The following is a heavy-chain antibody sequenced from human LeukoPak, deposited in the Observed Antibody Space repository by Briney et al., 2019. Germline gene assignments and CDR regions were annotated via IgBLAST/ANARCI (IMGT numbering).Heavy chain of an antibody. CDR3: AKSNGYGLVDI. V-gene: IGHV4-4*02. CDR1: DGSISSNNW. Sequence: SGTLSLTCAVSDGSISSNNWWSWVRQPPGKGLEWIGEIYHSGTTDYNPSLKSRVTISVDKSKNQVSLKLSSVTAADTAVYYCAKSNGYGLVDIWGQGTMVTVSS. D-gene: IGHD3-10*01. J-gene: IGHJ3*02. CDR2: IYHSGTT.